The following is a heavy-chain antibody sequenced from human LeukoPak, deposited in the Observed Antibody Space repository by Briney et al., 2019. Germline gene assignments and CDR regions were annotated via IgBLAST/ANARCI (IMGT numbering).Heavy chain of an antibody. D-gene: IGHD6-19*01. J-gene: IGHJ4*02. Sequence: PSETLSLTCTVSGASMRNYYWSWIRQPPGKGLEWIGYVSYSGSTNYNPSLKSRVTISIDASKNQFSLKLDSVKAADTGVYYCARENSGWLYFDCWGQGTLVAASS. V-gene: IGHV4-59*12. CDR2: VSYSGST. CDR3: ARENSGWLYFDC. CDR1: GASMRNYY.